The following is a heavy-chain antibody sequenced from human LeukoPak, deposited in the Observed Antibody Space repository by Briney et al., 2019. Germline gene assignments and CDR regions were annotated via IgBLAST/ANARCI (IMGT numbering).Heavy chain of an antibody. Sequence: ASVKVSCKASGYTFTSYYMHWVRQAPGQGLEWMGWIKTETGETNTAQKFQGRVTMTRDTSISTAYMEMTRLTSDDTAIYYCARDKNPTVFDYWGQGTLVTVSS. V-gene: IGHV1-2*02. CDR2: IKTETGET. J-gene: IGHJ4*01. CDR3: ARDKNPTVFDY. CDR1: GYTFTSYY.